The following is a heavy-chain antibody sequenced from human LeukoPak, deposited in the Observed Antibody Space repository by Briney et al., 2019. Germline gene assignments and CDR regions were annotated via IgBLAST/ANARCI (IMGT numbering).Heavy chain of an antibody. CDR1: GFTFSSYW. CDR2: INYDGSEK. J-gene: IGHJ4*02. CDR3: ARVSVGATNYFDF. V-gene: IGHV3-7*04. Sequence: GGSLRLSCAASGFTFSSYWMSWVRQASGKGLEWVANINYDGSEKYYVDSVKGRFTISRDNARNSLYLQMNSLRAEDTAVYYCARVSVGATNYFDFWGQGTLVTVSS. D-gene: IGHD1-26*01.